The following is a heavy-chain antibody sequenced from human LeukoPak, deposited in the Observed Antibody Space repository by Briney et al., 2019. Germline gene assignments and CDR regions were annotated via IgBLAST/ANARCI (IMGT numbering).Heavy chain of an antibody. D-gene: IGHD5-12*01. CDR1: GFTFSSYA. CDR3: VKADSGYDLRFDY. CDR2: ISGSGGST. Sequence: GGSLRLSCAASGFTFSSYAMNWVRQAPGKGLEWVSGISGSGGSTYYADSVKGRFTISRDNSKNTLYLQMNSLRAEDTAVYYCVKADSGYDLRFDYWGQGALVTVSS. V-gene: IGHV3-23*01. J-gene: IGHJ4*02.